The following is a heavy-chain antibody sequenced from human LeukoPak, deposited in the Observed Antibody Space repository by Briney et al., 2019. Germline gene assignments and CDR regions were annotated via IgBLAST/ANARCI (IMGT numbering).Heavy chain of an antibody. Sequence: PSETLSLTCTVSGGSISSYYWSWIRQPAGKGLEWIGRIYTSGSTNYNPSLKRRVTMSVDTSKNQLSLKLSSVTAADTAVYYCARGPGYDSSGYYYYFDYWGQGTLVTVSS. D-gene: IGHD3-22*01. CDR2: IYTSGST. CDR3: ARGPGYDSSGYYYYFDY. CDR1: GGSISSYY. V-gene: IGHV4-4*07. J-gene: IGHJ4*02.